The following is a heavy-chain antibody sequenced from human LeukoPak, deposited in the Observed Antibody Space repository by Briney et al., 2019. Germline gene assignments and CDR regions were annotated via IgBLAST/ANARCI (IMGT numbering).Heavy chain of an antibody. J-gene: IGHJ3*02. CDR1: GFTFSNYD. Sequence: GGSLRLSCAASGFTFSNYDMHWVRQATGKGLEWVSGIGTAGDIYYPGSVKGRFTISRDNAKNTLYLQMNSLRAEDTAVYYCARRSAAKDAFDIWGQGTMVTVSS. CDR2: IGTAGDI. CDR3: ARRSAAKDAFDI. V-gene: IGHV3-13*01. D-gene: IGHD6-25*01.